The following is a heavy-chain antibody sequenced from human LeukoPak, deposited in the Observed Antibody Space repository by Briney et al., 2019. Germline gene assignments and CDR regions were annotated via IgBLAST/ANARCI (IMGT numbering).Heavy chain of an antibody. V-gene: IGHV4-61*02. D-gene: IGHD1-26*01. CDR3: ARAGGLPPDY. J-gene: IGHJ4*02. CDR1: GGSISSGSYY. CDR2: IYTSGST. Sequence: SQTLSLTCTVSGGSISSGSYYWSWIRQPAGKGLEWIGRIYTSGSTNYNPSLKSRVTISVDTSKNQFSLKLSSVTAADTAVYYCARAGGLPPDYWGQGTLVTVSS.